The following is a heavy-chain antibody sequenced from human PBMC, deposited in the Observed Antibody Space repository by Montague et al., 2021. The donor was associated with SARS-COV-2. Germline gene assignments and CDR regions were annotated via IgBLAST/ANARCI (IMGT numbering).Heavy chain of an antibody. D-gene: IGHD4-17*01. CDR2: IDWDDDK. CDR3: ARMTTVTYPYYYYYGMDV. J-gene: IGHJ6*02. Sequence: PALVKPTQTLTLTCTFSGFSLSTSGMCVSWIRQPPGKALEWLALIDWDDDKYYSTSLKTRLTISKDTSKNQVVLTMTNMDPVDTATCYCARMTTVTYPYYYYYGMDVWGQGTTVTVSS. V-gene: IGHV2-70*01. CDR1: GFSLSTSGMC.